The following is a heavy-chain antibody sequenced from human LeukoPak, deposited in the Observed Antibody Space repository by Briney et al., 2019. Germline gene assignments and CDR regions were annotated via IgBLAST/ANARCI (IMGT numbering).Heavy chain of an antibody. CDR2: INPNSGGT. CDR1: GYTFTGYY. V-gene: IGHV1-2*06. D-gene: IGHD2-2*01. Sequence: ASVKVSCKASGYTFTGYYMHWVRQAPGQGLEWMGRINPNSGGTSYAQKFQGRVTITRDTSASTAYMELSSLRSEDTAVYYCARGCSSTSCYESLPPFDPWGQGTLVTVSS. CDR3: ARGCSSTSCYESLPPFDP. J-gene: IGHJ5*02.